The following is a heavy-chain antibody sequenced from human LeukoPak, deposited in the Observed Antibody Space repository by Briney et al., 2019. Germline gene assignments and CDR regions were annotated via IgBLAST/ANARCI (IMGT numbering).Heavy chain of an antibody. V-gene: IGHV1-69*01. J-gene: IGHJ4*02. CDR3: ASGYYYGSGSSDY. D-gene: IGHD3-10*01. Sequence: SVKVSCKASGGTFSSYAISWVRQAPGQGLEWMGGIIPIFGTANYAQKFQGRATITADESTSTAYMELSSLRSEDTAVYYCASGYYYGSGSSDYWGQGTLVTVSS. CDR2: IIPIFGTA. CDR1: GGTFSSYA.